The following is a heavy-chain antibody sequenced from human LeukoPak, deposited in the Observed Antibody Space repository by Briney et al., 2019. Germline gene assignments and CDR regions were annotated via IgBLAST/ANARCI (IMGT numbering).Heavy chain of an antibody. J-gene: IGHJ5*02. V-gene: IGHV1-18*01. D-gene: IGHD4-11*01. Sequence: ASVKVSCKASGYTFNNYVITWVRQAPGQGLEWMGWINIYNGNADYAQKFQGRVTMTTETSTSTAYMELRSLRSDDTAVYYCARRAGYSSRLDLWGQGALVTVSS. CDR3: ARRAGYSSRLDL. CDR2: INIYNGNA. CDR1: GYTFNNYV.